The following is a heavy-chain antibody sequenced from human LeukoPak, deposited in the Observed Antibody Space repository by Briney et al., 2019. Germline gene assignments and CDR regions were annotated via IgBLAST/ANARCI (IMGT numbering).Heavy chain of an antibody. CDR2: IKTDGNDK. D-gene: IGHD6-19*01. CDR1: GFTFDTYW. J-gene: IGHJ4*02. V-gene: IGHV3-7*01. CDR3: ARLPLQAGDFDY. Sequence: PGGSRRLSCAASGFTFDTYWMTWVRQAPGKGLEWVANIKTDGNDKNYVDSVKGRFTISRDNAKNSLYLQMNNVRVEDTAVYYCARLPLQAGDFDYWGQGTLVTVSS.